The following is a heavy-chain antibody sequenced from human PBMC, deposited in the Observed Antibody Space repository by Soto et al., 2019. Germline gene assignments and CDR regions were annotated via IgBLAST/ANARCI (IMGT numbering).Heavy chain of an antibody. D-gene: IGHD2-2*01. CDR3: AREGLVLVPTTVNSDYYYYAMDV. V-gene: IGHV1-3*01. J-gene: IGHJ6*02. Sequence: ASVKVSCKASGYTFTYYAMHWVLQAAGQRLEWMGWINPSNGNTNYSQKFQGRVTITRDTSTSTAYMELSSLRSEDTAVYYCAREGLVLVPTTVNSDYYYYAMDVWGQGTTVT. CDR2: INPSNGNT. CDR1: GYTFTYYA.